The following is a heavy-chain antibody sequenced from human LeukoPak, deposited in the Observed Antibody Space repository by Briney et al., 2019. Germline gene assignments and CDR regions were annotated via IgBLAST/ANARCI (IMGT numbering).Heavy chain of an antibody. J-gene: IGHJ4*02. D-gene: IGHD1-1*01. CDR3: ARSTENWNDVGSFDY. CDR2: INPNSGGT. V-gene: IGHV1-2*06. CDR1: GYTFTGYY. Sequence: ASVKVSCKASGYTFTGYYMHWVRQAPGQGLEWMGRINPNSGGTNYAQKFQGRVIMTRDTSISTAYMELSRLRSDDTAVYYCARSTENWNDVGSFDYWGQGTLVTVSS.